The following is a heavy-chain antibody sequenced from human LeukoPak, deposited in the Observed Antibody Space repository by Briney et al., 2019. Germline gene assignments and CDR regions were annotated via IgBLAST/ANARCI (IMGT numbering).Heavy chain of an antibody. CDR1: GFTFSSYW. CDR3: ATKNGSY. Sequence: PGGSLRLSCEASGFTFSSYWTHWLRHAPGKGLVWVSRRNSDGSSTNYADCVKGRLTISRDNAKNTLYLQMNSLRAEDTAVYNCATKNGSYWGQGTLVTVSS. V-gene: IGHV3-74*01. CDR2: RNSDGSST. J-gene: IGHJ4*02. D-gene: IGHD1-26*01.